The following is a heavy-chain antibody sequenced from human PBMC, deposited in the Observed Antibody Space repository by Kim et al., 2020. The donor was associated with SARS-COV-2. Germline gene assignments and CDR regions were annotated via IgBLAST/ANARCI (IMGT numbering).Heavy chain of an antibody. CDR3: TSLPIVGATVDAFDI. CDR2: IRSKAYGGTT. J-gene: IGHJ3*02. CDR1: GFTFGDYA. D-gene: IGHD1-26*01. V-gene: IGHV3-49*03. Sequence: GGSLRLSCTASGFTFGDYAMSWFRQAPGKGLEWVGFIRSKAYGGTTEYAASVKGRFTISRDDSKSIAYLQMNSLKTEDTAVYYCTSLPIVGATVDAFDIWGQGTMVTVSS.